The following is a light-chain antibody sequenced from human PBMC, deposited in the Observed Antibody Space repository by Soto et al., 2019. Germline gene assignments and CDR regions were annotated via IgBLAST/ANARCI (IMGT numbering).Light chain of an antibody. V-gene: IGLV2-14*01. Sequence: QSALTQPASVSGSPGQSITISRTGANSDIGDWNYVSWYQQYPGKAPKVIIYEVNYRPSGVSYRFSGSKSGNTASLTISGLQAEDEADYYCSSFSSGTTLCVFGGGTKLTVL. CDR3: SSFSSGTTLCV. CDR1: NSDIGDWNY. CDR2: EVN. J-gene: IGLJ1*01.